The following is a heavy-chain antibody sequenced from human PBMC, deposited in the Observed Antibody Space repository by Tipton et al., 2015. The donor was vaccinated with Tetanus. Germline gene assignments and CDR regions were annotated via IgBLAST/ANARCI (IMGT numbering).Heavy chain of an antibody. V-gene: IGHV3-23*01. CDR2: ISGSGGTT. Sequence: GSLRLSCAASAFTFSSYDVIWVRQAPGKGLEWVSGISGSGGTTYYADSVRGRFTISRDNSKNTLYLQMNSLRAEDTAVYYCARSRPGIYFDYWGQGALVTVSS. J-gene: IGHJ4*02. CDR3: ARSRPGIYFDY. CDR1: AFTFSSYD.